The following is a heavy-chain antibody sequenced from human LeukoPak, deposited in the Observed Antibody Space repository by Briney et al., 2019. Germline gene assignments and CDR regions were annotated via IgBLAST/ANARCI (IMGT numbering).Heavy chain of an antibody. D-gene: IGHD3-10*01. J-gene: IGHJ3*02. CDR2: INHSGST. CDR1: GGSFSGYY. CDR3: ARGYYYGSGGYAFDI. V-gene: IGHV4-34*01. Sequence: PSETLSLTCAVYGGSFSGYYWSWIRQPPGKGLEWIGEINHSGSTNYNPSLKSRVTISVDTSKNQFSLKLSSVTAADTAVYYCARGYYYGSGGYAFDIWGQGTMVTVSS.